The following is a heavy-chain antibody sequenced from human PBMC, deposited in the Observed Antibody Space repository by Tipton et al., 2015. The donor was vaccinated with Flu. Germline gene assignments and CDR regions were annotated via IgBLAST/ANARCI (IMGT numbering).Heavy chain of an antibody. CDR3: ARGYNSGWSVYWFDP. CDR1: GGTFSSYP. Sequence: QLVQSGAEVKKPGSSVKVSCKTSGGTFSSYPITWVRQAPGQGLEWMGRIVPICGAAIYAQRFQGRVTITADDSTRTAYMELSSLRSDDTAIYYCARGYNSGWSVYWFDPWGQGTLVTVSS. CDR2: IVPICGAA. J-gene: IGHJ5*02. D-gene: IGHD6-19*01. V-gene: IGHV1-69*18.